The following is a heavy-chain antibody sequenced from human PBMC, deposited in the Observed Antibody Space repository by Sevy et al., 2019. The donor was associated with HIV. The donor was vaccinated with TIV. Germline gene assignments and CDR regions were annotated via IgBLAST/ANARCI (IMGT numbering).Heavy chain of an antibody. CDR2: TYYRSKWYN. D-gene: IGHD4-17*01. Sequence: SKTLSLTCAISGDSVSSNSAAWNWIRQSPSGGLEWLGSTYYRSKWYNDYAVSVKSRITINPDTSKNQFSLQLNSVTPEDSAAYYCAREEGMTTVIAYYYYGMDVWGQGTTVTVSS. J-gene: IGHJ6*02. V-gene: IGHV6-1*01. CDR3: AREEGMTTVIAYYYYGMDV. CDR1: GDSVSSNSAA.